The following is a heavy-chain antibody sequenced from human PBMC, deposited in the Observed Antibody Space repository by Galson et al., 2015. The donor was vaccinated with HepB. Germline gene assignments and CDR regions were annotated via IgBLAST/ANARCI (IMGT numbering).Heavy chain of an antibody. CDR2: ISRDSTYI. J-gene: IGHJ6*02. CDR1: GFTFSSYS. CDR3: TRGYSTATGSDGYYYYGMDV. V-gene: IGHV3-21*01. D-gene: IGHD2-2*01. Sequence: SLRLSCAASGFTFSSYSMNWVRQAPGKGLEWVSSISRDSTYIHYTDSVKGRFTISRDSAQNSEYLQMNSLRADDTAVYYCTRGYSTATGSDGYYYYGMDVWGQGTTVSVSS.